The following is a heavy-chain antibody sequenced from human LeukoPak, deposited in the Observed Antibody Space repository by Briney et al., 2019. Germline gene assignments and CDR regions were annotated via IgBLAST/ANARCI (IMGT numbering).Heavy chain of an antibody. V-gene: IGHV3-30*04. Sequence: GGSLRLSCAASGFTFSSYAFHWVRQAPGKGLEWVAVISYDGRNQNFADSVKGRFTNSRDNSKNTLYLQMNSLRTEDTAVYYCARVTEEGAFDIWGQGTMVIVSS. CDR3: ARVTEEGAFDI. CDR2: ISYDGRNQ. CDR1: GFTFSSYA. J-gene: IGHJ3*02. D-gene: IGHD4-11*01.